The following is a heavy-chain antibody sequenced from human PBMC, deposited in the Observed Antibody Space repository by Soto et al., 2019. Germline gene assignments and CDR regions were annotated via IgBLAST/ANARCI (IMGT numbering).Heavy chain of an antibody. D-gene: IGHD3-9*01. J-gene: IGHJ5*02. Sequence: SETLSLTCTVSGGSISSSSYYWGWIRQPPGKGLGWIGSIYYSGSTYYNPSLKSRVTISVDTSKNQFSLKLSSVTAADTAVYYCARPLRYFDWLSRTNWFDPWGQGTLVTVSS. CDR2: IYYSGST. CDR1: GGSISSSSYY. CDR3: ARPLRYFDWLSRTNWFDP. V-gene: IGHV4-39*01.